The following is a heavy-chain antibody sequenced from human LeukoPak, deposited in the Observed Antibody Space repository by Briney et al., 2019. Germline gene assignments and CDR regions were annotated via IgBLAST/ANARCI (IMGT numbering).Heavy chain of an antibody. J-gene: IGHJ4*02. CDR1: GFTFSSYG. CDR2: IRYDGTNK. V-gene: IGHV3-30*02. D-gene: IGHD2-2*01. Sequence: PGGSLRLSCAASGFTFSSYGMNWVRQAPGKGLEWVAFIRYDGTNKYYADSVKGRFTVSRDNSKNTLYLQMNSLRTEDTAVYYCAKDSSTSCHDWGQGTLVTVSS. CDR3: AKDSSTSCHD.